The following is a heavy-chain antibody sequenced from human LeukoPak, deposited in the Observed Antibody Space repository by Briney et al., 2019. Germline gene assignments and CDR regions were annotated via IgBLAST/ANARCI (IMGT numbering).Heavy chain of an antibody. J-gene: IGHJ4*02. CDR2: IYYSGST. D-gene: IGHD1-1*01. V-gene: IGHV4-39*07. Sequence: SETLSLTCTVSGGPISSSSYYWGWIRQPPGKGLEWIGSIYYSGSTYYNPSLKSRVTISVDTSKNQFSLKLSSVTAADTAVYYCARDRTSTGTTISDYWGQGTLVTVSS. CDR3: ARDRTSTGTTISDY. CDR1: GGPISSSSYY.